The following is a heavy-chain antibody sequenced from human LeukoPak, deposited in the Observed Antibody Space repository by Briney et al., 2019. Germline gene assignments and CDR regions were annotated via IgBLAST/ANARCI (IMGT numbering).Heavy chain of an antibody. D-gene: IGHD3-3*01. CDR3: ARGYDFWSGLFDY. CDR2: IYYSGRT. J-gene: IGHJ4*02. V-gene: IGHV4-59*01. Sequence: PSETLSLTCTVSGGSISSYYWSWTRLPPGKGLEWIGYIYYSGRTNDNPSLKSRVTISVDTSKNQFSLKLSSVTAADTAVYYCARGYDFWSGLFDYWGQGTLVTVSS. CDR1: GGSISSYY.